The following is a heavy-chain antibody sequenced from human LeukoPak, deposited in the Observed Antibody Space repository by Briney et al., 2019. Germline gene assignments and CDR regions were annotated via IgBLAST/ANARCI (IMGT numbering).Heavy chain of an antibody. Sequence: SVKVSCKASGGTFSSYAISWVRQAPGQGLEWMGGIIPIFGTANYAQKFQGRVTITADKSASTAYMELSSLRAEDTAVYYCARSSGYYYDSSGYYETFFDYWGQGTLVTVSS. CDR3: ARSSGYYYDSSGYYETFFDY. J-gene: IGHJ4*02. CDR1: GGTFSSYA. D-gene: IGHD3-22*01. CDR2: IIPIFGTA. V-gene: IGHV1-69*06.